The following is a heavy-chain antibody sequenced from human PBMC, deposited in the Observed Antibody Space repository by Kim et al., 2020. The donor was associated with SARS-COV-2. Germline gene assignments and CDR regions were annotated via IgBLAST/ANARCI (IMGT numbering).Heavy chain of an antibody. CDR3: AKLLTGTTVDP. V-gene: IGHV3-30*18. CDR2: ISYDGSNK. Sequence: GGSLRLSCAASGFTFSSYGMHWVRQAPGKGLEWVAVISYDGSNKYYADSVKGRFTISRDNSKNTLYLQMNSLRAEDTAVYYCAKLLTGTTVDPWGQGTLVTVSS. J-gene: IGHJ5*02. D-gene: IGHD1-7*01. CDR1: GFTFSSYG.